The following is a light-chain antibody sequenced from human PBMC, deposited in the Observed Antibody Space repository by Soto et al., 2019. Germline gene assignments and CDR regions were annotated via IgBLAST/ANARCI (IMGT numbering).Light chain of an antibody. Sequence: SALTQPPSASGSPGQAVTISCTGTSRDIGGYDFVSWYQVRPGEAPQLIIYNVNGRPSGVPRRFSGSKSGNTASLTVSGPQAVDQADPSRSSSSDTNICVFGTXTKVTVL. CDR3: SSSSDTNICV. V-gene: IGLV2-8*01. CDR2: NVN. J-gene: IGLJ1*01. CDR1: SRDIGGYDF.